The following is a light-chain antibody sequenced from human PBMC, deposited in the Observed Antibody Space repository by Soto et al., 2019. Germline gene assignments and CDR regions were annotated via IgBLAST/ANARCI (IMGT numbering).Light chain of an antibody. CDR3: QQSYSTPAWT. Sequence: DIQMTQSPSSLSASVGDRGTITCRASQSIVTYFNWYLQKPGKSPKLLIYAASNLQSGVPSRFSVSGYGTDFNLTISSLQPEAFAPYFSQQSYSTPAWTFGQGTKVGIK. CDR2: AAS. CDR1: QSIVTY. J-gene: IGKJ1*01. V-gene: IGKV1-39*01.